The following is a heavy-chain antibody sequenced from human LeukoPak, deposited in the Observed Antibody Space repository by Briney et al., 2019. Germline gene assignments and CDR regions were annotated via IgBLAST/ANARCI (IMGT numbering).Heavy chain of an antibody. Sequence: TLSLTCTVSGGSISSYYWSWIRQPPGQGLEWIGYIYYSGSTNYNPSLKSRVTISVDTSKNQFSLKLSSVTAADTAVYYCARVYDFWSGYGRGFDPWGQGTLVTVSS. CDR3: ARVYDFWSGYGRGFDP. V-gene: IGHV4-59*01. D-gene: IGHD3-3*01. J-gene: IGHJ5*02. CDR2: IYYSGST. CDR1: GGSISSYY.